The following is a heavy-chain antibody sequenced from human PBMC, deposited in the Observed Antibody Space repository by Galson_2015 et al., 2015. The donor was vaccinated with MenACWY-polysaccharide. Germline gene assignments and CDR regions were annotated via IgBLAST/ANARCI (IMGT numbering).Heavy chain of an antibody. Sequence: LSLTCAVSGYSISSGYYWGWIRQPPGKGLGWIGSIYHSGSTYYNPSLKSRVTISVDTSKDQFCLKLSSVTAADTAVYYCARVEKYSGSYYILHWGQGTLVTVSS. CDR1: GYSISSGYY. V-gene: IGHV4-38-2*01. CDR3: ARVEKYSGSYYILH. D-gene: IGHD1-26*01. J-gene: IGHJ4*02. CDR2: IYHSGST.